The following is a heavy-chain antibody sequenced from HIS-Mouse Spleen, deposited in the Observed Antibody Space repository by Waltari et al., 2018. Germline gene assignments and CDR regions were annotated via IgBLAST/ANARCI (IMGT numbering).Heavy chain of an antibody. V-gene: IGHV1-2*02. CDR1: GYTFTGYY. J-gene: IGHJ5*02. CDR3: ARDRGFEYSSSSVWFDP. Sequence: QVQLVQSGAEVKKPGASVKVSCKASGYTFTGYYMHWVRQAPGQGLEWRGWINPRSGGTNYAQKVQGRVTMTRDTSISTAYMELSRLRSDDTAVYYCARDRGFEYSSSSVWFDPWGQGTLVTVSS. D-gene: IGHD6-6*01. CDR2: INPRSGGT.